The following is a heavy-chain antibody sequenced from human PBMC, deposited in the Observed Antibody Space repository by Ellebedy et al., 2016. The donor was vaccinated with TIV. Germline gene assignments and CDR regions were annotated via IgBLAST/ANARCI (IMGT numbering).Heavy chain of an antibody. CDR2: ISSNGGTT. CDR3: ANLAAAAAPTS. Sequence: PGGSLRLSCAASGSTFNSYAMSWVRQAPGKGLAWVSAISSNGGTTFYADSVKDRFTISRDNFKNTLYLQMNSLRAEDTALYYCANLAAAAAPTSWGQGTLVTVSS. CDR1: GSTFNSYA. D-gene: IGHD6-13*01. V-gene: IGHV3-23*01. J-gene: IGHJ5*02.